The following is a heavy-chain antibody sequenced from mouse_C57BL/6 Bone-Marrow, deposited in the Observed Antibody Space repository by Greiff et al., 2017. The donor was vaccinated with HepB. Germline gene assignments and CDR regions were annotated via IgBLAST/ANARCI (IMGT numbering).Heavy chain of an antibody. J-gene: IGHJ3*01. D-gene: IGHD6-5*01. CDR2: IDPSDSHT. CDR1: GYTFTSYW. Sequence: VKLQQPGAELVRPGTSVKLSCKASGYTFTSYWMHWVKQRPGQGLEWIGVIDPSDSHTNYNQKFKGKATLTVDTSSSTAYMQLSSLTSEDSAVYYCERDMPFAYWGQGTPVTVSS. V-gene: IGHV1-59*01. CDR3: ERDMPFAY.